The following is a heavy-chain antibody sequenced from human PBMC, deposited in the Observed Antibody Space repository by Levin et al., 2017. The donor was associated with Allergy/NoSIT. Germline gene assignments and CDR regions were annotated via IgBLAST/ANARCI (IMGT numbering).Heavy chain of an antibody. V-gene: IGHV3-21*01. CDR2: ISSSSSYI. CDR3: ARLGSYVYYYYYGMDG. D-gene: IGHD1-26*01. CDR1: GFTFSSYS. J-gene: IGHJ6*02. Sequence: GGSLRLSCAASGFTFSSYSMNWVRQAPGKGLEWVSSISSSSSYIYYADSVQGRFTISRDNDKNALYLQMSSLRAEDTAVYYGARLGSYVYYYYYGMDGWGQGTTVTV.